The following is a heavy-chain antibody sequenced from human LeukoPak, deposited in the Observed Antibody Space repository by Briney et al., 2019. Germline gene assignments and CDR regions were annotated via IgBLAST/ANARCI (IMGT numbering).Heavy chain of an antibody. J-gene: IGHJ4*02. V-gene: IGHV3-11*01. CDR2: ITSSGTTI. D-gene: IGHD3-22*01. CDR1: GFTFSDYY. CDR3: ASSYYDSSGYIKN. Sequence: GGSLRLSCAASGFTFSDYYMSWIRQAPGKGLEWVSYITSSGTTIYYADSVKGRFTISRDNAKNSLYLQMNSLRAEDTAVYYCASSYYDSSGYIKNWGQGTLVTVS.